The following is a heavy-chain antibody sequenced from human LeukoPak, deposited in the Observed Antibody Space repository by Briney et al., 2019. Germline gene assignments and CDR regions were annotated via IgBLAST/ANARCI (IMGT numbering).Heavy chain of an antibody. V-gene: IGHV1-46*01. CDR1: GYIFTTYY. CDR2: ISPSGGFT. D-gene: IGHD2-2*01. CDR3: ARDIGSSTSPGL. J-gene: IGHJ4*02. Sequence: ASVKVSCKASGYIFTTYYIHWVRQAPGQGLEWMGLISPSGGFTIYTQSFQGRVTMTRDTSTSTAYMELNSLRSDDTAVYYCARDIGSSTSPGLWGQGTLVTVSS.